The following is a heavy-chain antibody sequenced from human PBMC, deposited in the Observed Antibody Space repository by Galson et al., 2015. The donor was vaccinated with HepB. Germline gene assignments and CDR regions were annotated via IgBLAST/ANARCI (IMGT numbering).Heavy chain of an antibody. D-gene: IGHD3-16*01. V-gene: IGHV4-59*01. J-gene: IGHJ4*02. Sequence: IRQSPGKGLEWIGYIYYTGDTKTNPSLRIGGTISVDTSKDQFSLKLRSVTAADTAVYYCARAVWGSYKVFDYWGQGAQVTVSS. CDR3: ARAVWGSYKVFDY. CDR2: IYYTGDT.